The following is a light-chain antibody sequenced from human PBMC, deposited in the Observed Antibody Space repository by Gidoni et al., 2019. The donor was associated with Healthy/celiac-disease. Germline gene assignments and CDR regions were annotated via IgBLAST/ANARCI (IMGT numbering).Light chain of an antibody. CDR3: QQYYTTPRT. J-gene: IGKJ1*01. CDR2: WAS. V-gene: IGKV4-1*01. CDR1: QSILYTSNNQNY. Sequence: DIVMTQSPDPLAVSLGERATINCKSSQSILYTSNNQNYLAWYQQKPGQPPKLLIYWASIRESGVPDRFSGSGSGTDFTLTISSLQAEDVAVYYCQQYYTTPRTFGQGTKVEIK.